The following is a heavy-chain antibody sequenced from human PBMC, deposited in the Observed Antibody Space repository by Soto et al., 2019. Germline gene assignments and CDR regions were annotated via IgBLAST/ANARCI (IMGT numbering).Heavy chain of an antibody. CDR1: GGSFNRHP. CDR2: IISIFGTA. Sequence: QVQLVQSGAEVRKPGSSVRVSCKASGGSFNRHPISWVRQAPGQGLEWMGGIISIFGTANHAQKFQGRVTIIEDESTSTVYMQLSRLRSYETAIYNCVRVWGYVSTDYYYAYWGQVTLVIVSS. CDR3: VRVWGYVSTDYYYAY. V-gene: IGHV1-69*01. D-gene: IGHD3-22*01. J-gene: IGHJ4*02.